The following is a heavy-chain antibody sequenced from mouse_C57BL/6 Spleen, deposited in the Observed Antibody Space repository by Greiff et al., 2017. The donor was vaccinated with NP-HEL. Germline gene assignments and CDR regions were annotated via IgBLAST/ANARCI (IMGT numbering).Heavy chain of an antibody. CDR2: INPNNGGT. J-gene: IGHJ4*01. D-gene: IGHD2-4*01. Sequence: EVQLQQSGPELVKPGASVKISCKASGYTFTDYYMNWVKQSHGQSLEWIGDINPNNGGTSYNQKFKGKATLTVDTSSSTAYMELCSLTSEDSAVYYCARVNYDYDDGYAMDYWGQGTSVTVSS. CDR1: GYTFTDYY. CDR3: ARVNYDYDDGYAMDY. V-gene: IGHV1-26*01.